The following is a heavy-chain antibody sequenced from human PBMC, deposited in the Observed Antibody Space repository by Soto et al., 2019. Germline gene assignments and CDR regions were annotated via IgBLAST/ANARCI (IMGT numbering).Heavy chain of an antibody. V-gene: IGHV1-46*01. D-gene: IGHD3-3*01. CDR3: ARVAVAFWSGYSGAFDP. CDR2: INPSGGST. Sequence: ASVKVSCKASGYTFTSYYMHWVRQAPGQGLVWIGIINPSGGSTSYAQKFHGRVTMTRDTSTITVYMELSSLRSEDTAVYYCARVAVAFWSGYSGAFDPWGQGTLVTVSS. CDR1: GYTFTSYY. J-gene: IGHJ5*02.